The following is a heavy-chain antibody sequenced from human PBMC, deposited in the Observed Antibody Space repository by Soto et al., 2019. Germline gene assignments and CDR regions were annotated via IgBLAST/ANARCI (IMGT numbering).Heavy chain of an antibody. D-gene: IGHD1-1*01. J-gene: IGHJ4*02. CDR2: ISAHNGNT. CDR1: GYTFNSYG. CDR3: ARGRYGDY. V-gene: IGHV1-18*01. Sequence: QVHLVQSGAEVRKPGASVKVSCKACGYTFNSYGITWVRQAPGQGLEWMGWISAHNGNTDYAQKLQGRVIVTRDTSTSTAYMELRSLRSDDTAVYYCARGRYGDYWGQGALVTVSS.